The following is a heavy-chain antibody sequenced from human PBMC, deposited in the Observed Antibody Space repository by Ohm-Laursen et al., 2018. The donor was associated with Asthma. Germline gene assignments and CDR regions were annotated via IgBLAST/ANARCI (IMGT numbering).Heavy chain of an antibody. CDR1: GFTFSSYA. D-gene: IGHD3-22*01. Sequence: SLRLSCAASGFTFSSYAMSWVRQAPGKGLEWVSAISGSGGSTYYADSVKGRFTISRDNSKNTLYLQMNSLRAEDTAVYYCAKDFSYDSSGYSSWGQGTLVTVSS. CDR3: AKDFSYDSSGYSS. V-gene: IGHV3-23*01. J-gene: IGHJ4*02. CDR2: ISGSGGST.